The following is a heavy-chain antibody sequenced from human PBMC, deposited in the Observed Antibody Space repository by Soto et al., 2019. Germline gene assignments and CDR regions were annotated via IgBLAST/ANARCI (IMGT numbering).Heavy chain of an antibody. Sequence: PGGSLRLSCATSGFTLSSVWMSWVRQAPGKGLEWVANIKSDGSEKYYVDFVKGRFTISRDNAKNSLDLLMNSLRPDDTAMYYCARGRGLDVWGQGTTVTVSS. J-gene: IGHJ6*02. V-gene: IGHV3-7*01. CDR3: ARGRGLDV. CDR2: IKSDGSEK. CDR1: GFTLSSVW.